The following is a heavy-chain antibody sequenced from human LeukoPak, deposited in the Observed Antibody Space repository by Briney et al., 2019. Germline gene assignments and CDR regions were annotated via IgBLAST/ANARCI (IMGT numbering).Heavy chain of an antibody. Sequence: GSLRLSCAASRFTFDDYGMSWVRQAPGKGLEWVSGINWNGGSTGYADSVKGRFTISRDNAKNSLYLQMNSLRAEATALYYCARNTRSTEYYYGSGSYYSYYFDYRGQGTLVTVSS. CDR1: RFTFDDYG. CDR3: ARNTRSTEYYYGSGSYYSYYFDY. CDR2: INWNGGST. D-gene: IGHD3-10*01. J-gene: IGHJ4*02. V-gene: IGHV3-20*04.